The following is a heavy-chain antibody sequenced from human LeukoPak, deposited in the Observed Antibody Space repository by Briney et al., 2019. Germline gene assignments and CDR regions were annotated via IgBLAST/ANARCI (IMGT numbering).Heavy chain of an antibody. J-gene: IGHJ5*02. CDR2: ISSSSSYI. CDR1: GFTFSSYS. Sequence: GGSLRLSCAASGFTFSSYSMNWVRQDPGKGLEWVSSISSSSSYIYYADSVKGRFTISRDNAKNSLYLQMNSLRAEDTAVYYCARDDNWNYGFDHWGQGTLVTVSS. D-gene: IGHD1-7*01. CDR3: ARDDNWNYGFDH. V-gene: IGHV3-21*01.